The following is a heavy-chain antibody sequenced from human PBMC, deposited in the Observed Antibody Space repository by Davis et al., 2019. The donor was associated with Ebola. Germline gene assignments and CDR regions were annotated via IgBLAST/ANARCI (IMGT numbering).Heavy chain of an antibody. CDR2: IYYSGST. J-gene: IGHJ5*02. V-gene: IGHV4-39*01. D-gene: IGHD2-21*02. Sequence: MPSETLSLTCTVSGGSISSSSYYWGWIRQPPGKGLEWIGSIYYSGSTYYNPSLKSRVTISVDTSKNQFSLKLSSVTAADTAVYYCATGTYCGGDCSWFEPWGQGTLVTVSS. CDR3: ATGTYCGGDCSWFEP. CDR1: GGSISSSSYY.